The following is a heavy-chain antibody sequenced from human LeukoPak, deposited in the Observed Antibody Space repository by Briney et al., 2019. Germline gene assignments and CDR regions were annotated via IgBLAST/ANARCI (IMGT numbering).Heavy chain of an antibody. V-gene: IGHV3-23*01. J-gene: IGHJ4*02. CDR3: AKDLLLSSGWLRDLPYFDY. CDR2: ISGSGGSA. CDR1: GFTFRSYA. D-gene: IGHD6-19*01. Sequence: PGGSLRLSCAASGFTFRSYAMNWVRQAPGKGLEWVSAISGSGGSAYYADSVKGRFTISRDNSKNTLYLQMNSLRAEDTAVYYCAKDLLLSSGWLRDLPYFDYWGQGTLVTVSS.